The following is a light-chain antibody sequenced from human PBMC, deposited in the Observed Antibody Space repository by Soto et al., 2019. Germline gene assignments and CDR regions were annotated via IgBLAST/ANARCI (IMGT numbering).Light chain of an antibody. J-gene: IGLJ2*01. Sequence: QSVLTQPASVSGSPGQSITISCTGTSSDVGGYNYVSWYQQHPGKATKLMIYDVSNRPSGVSNRFSGSKSGNTAYLTISGRQDEDESDYYCSSYTLSSTLLVFGGGTKRTVL. CDR3: SSYTLSSTLLV. CDR2: DVS. V-gene: IGLV2-14*01. CDR1: SSDVGGYNY.